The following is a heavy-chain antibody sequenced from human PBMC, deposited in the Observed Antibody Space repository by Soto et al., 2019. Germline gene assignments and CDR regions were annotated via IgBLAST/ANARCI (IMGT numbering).Heavy chain of an antibody. V-gene: IGHV4-34*01. CDR2: VNYSGTS. CDR3: ARVFDRAGSAPDLLDF. Sequence: SETLSLTCALYGGSFNEYYWNWGRLPPEKSLEWIGEVNYSGTSNYKPSLKNRVTLSVDTSKKHFSLRLTSVTAADTGIYFCARVFDRAGSAPDLLDFRARGSTDTVSS. CDR1: GGSFNEYY. J-gene: IGHJ6*02. D-gene: IGHD3-9*01.